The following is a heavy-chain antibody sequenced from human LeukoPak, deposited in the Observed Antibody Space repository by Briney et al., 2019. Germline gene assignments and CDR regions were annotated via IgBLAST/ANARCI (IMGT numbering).Heavy chain of an antibody. CDR3: AAYYYDSSGFWFDP. CDR1: GGSISSGGYS. D-gene: IGHD3-22*01. V-gene: IGHV4-30-2*01. J-gene: IGHJ5*02. CDR2: IYHSEST. Sequence: PSQTLSLTCAVSGGSISSGGYSWSWIRQPPGKGLEWIGYIYHSESTYYNPSLKSRVTISVDRSKNQFSLKLSSVTAADTAVYYCAAYYYDSSGFWFDPWGQGTLVTVSS.